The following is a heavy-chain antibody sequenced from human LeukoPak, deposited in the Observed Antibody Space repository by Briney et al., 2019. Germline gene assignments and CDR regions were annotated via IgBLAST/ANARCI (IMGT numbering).Heavy chain of an antibody. V-gene: IGHV3-30-3*01. CDR1: GFTFSSYA. CDR3: ANPGEGYCTNGVCYTTDY. J-gene: IGHJ4*02. Sequence: GGSLRLSCAASGFTFSSYAMHWVRQAPGKGLEWVAVISYDGSNKYYADSVKGRFTISRDNSKNTLYLQMNSLRAEDTAVYYCANPGEGYCTNGVCYTTDYWGQGTLVTVSS. CDR2: ISYDGSNK. D-gene: IGHD2-8*01.